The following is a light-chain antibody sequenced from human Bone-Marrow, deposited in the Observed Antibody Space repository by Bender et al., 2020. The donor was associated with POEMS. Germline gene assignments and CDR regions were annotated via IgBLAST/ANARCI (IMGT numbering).Light chain of an antibody. CDR3: SSYTSSNTYV. V-gene: IGLV2-14*03. CDR2: DVS. Sequence: QSALTQPASVSESPGQSITISCTGTSSDIGGYSHISWYQQHPGKAPKLMIYDVSNRPSGVSNRFSGSKSGNTASLTISGLQAEDEADYYCSSYTSSNTYVFGTGTKVTVL. CDR1: SSDIGGYSH. J-gene: IGLJ1*01.